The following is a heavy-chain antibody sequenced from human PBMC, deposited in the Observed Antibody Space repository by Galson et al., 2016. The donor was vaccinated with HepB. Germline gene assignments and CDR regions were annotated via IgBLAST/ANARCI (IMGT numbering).Heavy chain of an antibody. Sequence: SLRLSCAASGFIFSDYSMNWVRQAPGKGLEWVSYISGPSVSMYYVDSVRGRFTISRDNAKNSVFLEMNSLRPEDTAVYYCARDFRGRESYNGFDIWGQGTMVTVSS. V-gene: IGHV3-48*01. CDR2: ISGPSVSM. D-gene: IGHD3-16*01. CDR3: ARDFRGRESYNGFDI. CDR1: GFIFSDYS. J-gene: IGHJ3*02.